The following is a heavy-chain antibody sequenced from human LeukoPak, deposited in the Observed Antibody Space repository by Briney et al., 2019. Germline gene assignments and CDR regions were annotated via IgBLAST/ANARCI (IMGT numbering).Heavy chain of an antibody. CDR2: ISSGGTTI. V-gene: IGHV3-11*01. Sequence: GGSLRLSCAASGFAFSDYYMSWIRQAPGKGLEWISYISSGGTTIKFADSVKGRFTISRDNAKNSLYLQMNSLRAEDTAVYYCARDVDKYYYGSSAYPAIGYWGQGTLVTVSS. CDR3: ARDVDKYYYGSSAYPAIGY. J-gene: IGHJ4*02. CDR1: GFAFSDYY. D-gene: IGHD3-22*01.